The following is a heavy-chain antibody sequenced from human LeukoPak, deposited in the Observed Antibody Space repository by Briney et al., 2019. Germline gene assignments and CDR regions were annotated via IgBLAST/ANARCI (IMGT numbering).Heavy chain of an antibody. Sequence: GASVKVSCRASGYTFTAYYIHSVRQAPGQGLEWMGWINPNSGDTTLPQRFQGRVTMTRYTSIITAYMELSRLTSDDMGMYYCARGPTLGLDIWGQGTMVTVSS. CDR3: ARGPTLGLDI. V-gene: IGHV1-2*02. J-gene: IGHJ3*02. CDR2: INPNSGDT. CDR1: GYTFTAYY.